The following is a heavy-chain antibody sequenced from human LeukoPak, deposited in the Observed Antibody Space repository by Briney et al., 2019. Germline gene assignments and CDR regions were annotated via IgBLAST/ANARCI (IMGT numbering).Heavy chain of an antibody. V-gene: IGHV3-21*01. CDR2: ISVRSNYI. CDR3: VRLRRNSDNTGFYYYYDF. D-gene: IGHD3-22*01. Sequence: GGSLRLSCLASGYTCSSYSRNWVRQAPGKGLEWVSSISVRSNYIYYADSVRGRFRISRDDARDSLYLQMNSLRAEDTAVYYCVRLRRNSDNTGFYYYYDFWGQGTLVTVSS. J-gene: IGHJ4*02. CDR1: GYTCSSYS.